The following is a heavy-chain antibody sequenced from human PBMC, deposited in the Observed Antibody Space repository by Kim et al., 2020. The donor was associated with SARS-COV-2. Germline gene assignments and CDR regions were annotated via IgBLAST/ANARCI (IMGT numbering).Heavy chain of an antibody. J-gene: IGHJ4*02. CDR3: ATFKKAY. Sequence: DGSETYYVDSVKGRVTISRDNAKNALYLQMNSLRAEDTAVYYCATFKKAYWGLGTLVTVSS. V-gene: IGHV3-7*03. CDR2: DGSET.